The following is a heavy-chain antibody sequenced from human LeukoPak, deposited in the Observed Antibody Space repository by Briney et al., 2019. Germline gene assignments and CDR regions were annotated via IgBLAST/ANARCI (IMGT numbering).Heavy chain of an antibody. CDR2: FDPEDGET. D-gene: IGHD6-6*01. CDR1: GYTLTELS. CDR3: ATDVNVPSYYMDV. Sequence: ASVEVSCKVSGYTLTELSMHWVRQAPGKGLEWMGGFDPEDGETIYAQKFQGSVTMTEDTSTDTAYMELSSLRSEDTAVYYCATDVNVPSYYMDVWGKGTTVTVSS. V-gene: IGHV1-24*01. J-gene: IGHJ6*03.